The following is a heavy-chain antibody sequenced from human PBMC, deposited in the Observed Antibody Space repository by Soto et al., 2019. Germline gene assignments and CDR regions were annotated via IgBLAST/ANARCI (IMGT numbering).Heavy chain of an antibody. CDR1: GYSFTSYW. CDR2: IYPGDSDT. V-gene: IGHV5-51*01. D-gene: IGHD3-22*01. J-gene: IGHJ4*02. Sequence: PGESLKISCKGSGYSFTSYWIGWVRQMPGKGLEWMGIIYPGDSDTRYSPSFQGQVTISADKSISTAYLQWSSLKASDTAMYYCARLDLYTYYYDNILDYWGQGTLVTVSS. CDR3: ARLDLYTYYYDNILDY.